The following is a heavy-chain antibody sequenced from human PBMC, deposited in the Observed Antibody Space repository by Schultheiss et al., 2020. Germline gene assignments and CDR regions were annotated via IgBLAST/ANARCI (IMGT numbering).Heavy chain of an antibody. CDR1: GFTFSSYA. CDR3: AISSEGATTACNY. CDR2: IWYDGSNK. Sequence: GGSLRLSCAASGFTFSSYAMSWVRQAPGKGLEWVAVIWYDGSNKYYADSVKGRFTISRDNAKNSLYLQMNSLRDEDTAVYYCAISSEGATTACNYWGQGTLVTVSS. V-gene: IGHV3-33*08. J-gene: IGHJ4*02. D-gene: IGHD1-26*01.